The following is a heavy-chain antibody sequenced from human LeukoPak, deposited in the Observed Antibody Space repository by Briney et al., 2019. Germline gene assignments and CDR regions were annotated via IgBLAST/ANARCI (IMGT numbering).Heavy chain of an antibody. CDR2: ISSSGSTI. CDR1: GFTFSDYY. Sequence: GGSLKLSCAASGFTFSDYYMSWIRQAPGKGLEWVSYISSSGSTIYYADSVKGRFTISRDNAKNSLYLQMNRLRAEDTAVYYCARELYCSGGSCYQYWGQGNVVTVSS. J-gene: IGHJ1*01. CDR3: ARELYCSGGSCYQY. D-gene: IGHD2-15*01. V-gene: IGHV3-11*01.